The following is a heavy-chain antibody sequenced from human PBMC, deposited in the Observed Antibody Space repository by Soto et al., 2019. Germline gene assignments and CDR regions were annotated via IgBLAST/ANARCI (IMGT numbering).Heavy chain of an antibody. V-gene: IGHV1-69*01. CDR3: ARGATIFGVAAYSYYEMDV. CDR1: GGTFSNYA. D-gene: IGHD3-3*01. Sequence: QVQLVQSGAEVKKPGSSVKVSCRASGGTFSNYAISWVRQAPGQGLEWMGGIVPAFGTPNYAQNLQGRITITADDSTTTVYMDLSSLRSEDTAVYYCARGATIFGVAAYSYYEMDVWGQGTTGTVSS. CDR2: IVPAFGTP. J-gene: IGHJ6*02.